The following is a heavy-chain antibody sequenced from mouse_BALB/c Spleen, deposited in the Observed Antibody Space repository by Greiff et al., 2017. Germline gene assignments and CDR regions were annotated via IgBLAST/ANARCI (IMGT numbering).Heavy chain of an antibody. Sequence: VQLQQSGAELVKPGASVKLSCTASGFNIKDTYMHWVKQRPEQGLEWIGRIDPANGNTKYDPKFQGKATITADTSSNTAYLQLSSLTSEDTAVYYCAREVDGNYYDAMDYWGQGTSVTVSA. J-gene: IGHJ4*01. CDR3: AREVDGNYYDAMDY. D-gene: IGHD2-1*01. CDR2: IDPANGNT. V-gene: IGHV14-3*02. CDR1: GFNIKDTY.